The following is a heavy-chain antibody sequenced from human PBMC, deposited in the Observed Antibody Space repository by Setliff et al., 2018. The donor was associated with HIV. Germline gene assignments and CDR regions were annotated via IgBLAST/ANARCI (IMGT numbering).Heavy chain of an antibody. CDR1: GFTFNTYA. D-gene: IGHD4-17*01. CDR2: ISAGGGNT. CDR3: AKDPTHDSYGDYYWYFDL. J-gene: IGHJ6*03. V-gene: IGHV3-23*01. Sequence: GGSLRLSCAASGFTFNTYAMNWVRQAPGKGLEWVSGISAGGGNTYYGDSVKGRLTISRDNAKNTLYLQMNSLRAEDTAVYYCAKDPTHDSYGDYYWYFDLWGKGTTVTVSS.